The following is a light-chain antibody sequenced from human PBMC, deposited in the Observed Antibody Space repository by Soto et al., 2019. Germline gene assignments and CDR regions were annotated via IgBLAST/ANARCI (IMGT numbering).Light chain of an antibody. CDR2: DVT. Sequence: QSALTQPASVSGSPGQSIAISCTGTSSDVGAYNLVSWYQQHPGQAPKLMIYDVTARPSGVSNRLSGSKSGNTASLTISGLQAEDEADYYCSSSTGSTTVVFGGGTKVTVL. CDR1: SSDVGAYNL. CDR3: SSSTGSTTVV. J-gene: IGLJ2*01. V-gene: IGLV2-14*03.